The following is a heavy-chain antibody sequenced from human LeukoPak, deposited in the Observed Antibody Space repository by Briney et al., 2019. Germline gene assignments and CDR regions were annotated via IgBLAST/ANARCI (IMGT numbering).Heavy chain of an antibody. CDR2: ISSCGSTI. CDR3: ALAETSDAFDI. V-gene: IGHV3-11*01. CDR1: GFTFSDYY. D-gene: IGHD6-19*01. Sequence: PGGSLRLSCAASGFTFSDYYMSWIRQAPGKGLEWVSYISSCGSTIYYADSVKGRFTISRDNAKNSLYLQMNSLRAEDTAVYYCALAETSDAFDIWGQGTMVTVSS. J-gene: IGHJ3*02.